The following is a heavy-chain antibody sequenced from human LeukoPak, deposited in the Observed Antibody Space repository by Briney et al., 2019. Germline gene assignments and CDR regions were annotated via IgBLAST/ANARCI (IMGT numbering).Heavy chain of an antibody. CDR1: GGSISSGDHY. Sequence: SQTLSLTCTVSGGSISSGDHYWSWIRQPPGKGLEWIGYVYYSGSTYYNPSLKSLATISVDTSKNQFTLKLSSVTAADTAVYYCARVGSPTNYYDSSGYYQYFDYWGQGTLVTVSS. V-gene: IGHV4-30-4*08. CDR2: VYYSGST. D-gene: IGHD3-22*01. J-gene: IGHJ4*02. CDR3: ARVGSPTNYYDSSGYYQYFDY.